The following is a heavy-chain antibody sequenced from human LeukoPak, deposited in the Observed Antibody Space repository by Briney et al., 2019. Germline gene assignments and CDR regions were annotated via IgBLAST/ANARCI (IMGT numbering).Heavy chain of an antibody. D-gene: IGHD3-22*01. CDR1: GFTFGDYA. V-gene: IGHV3-49*03. CDR2: IRSKAYGGTT. Sequence: QSGGSLRLSCTASGFTFGDYAMSWFRQAPGKGLEWVGFIRSKAYGGTTEYAASVKGRFTISRDDSKSIAYLQMNSLKTEDTAVYYCTRVGVANYYDSSGYILGDYWGQGTLVTVSS. CDR3: TRVGVANYYDSSGYILGDY. J-gene: IGHJ4*02.